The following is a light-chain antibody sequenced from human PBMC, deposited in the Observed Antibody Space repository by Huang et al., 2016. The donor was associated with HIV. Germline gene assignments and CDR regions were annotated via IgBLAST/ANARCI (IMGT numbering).Light chain of an antibody. V-gene: IGKV4-1*01. J-gene: IGKJ2*01. Sequence: DIVMTQSPDSLAVSLGERATINCKSIQSLLYNSNNKNYLAWYQQKPGQPPKLLIYWASTRESGVPDRVTGSGSGTVFTLTISSLQAEDVAVYYCQQYYNTPLTFGQGTKLGIK. CDR2: WAS. CDR1: QSLLYNSNNKNY. CDR3: QQYYNTPLT.